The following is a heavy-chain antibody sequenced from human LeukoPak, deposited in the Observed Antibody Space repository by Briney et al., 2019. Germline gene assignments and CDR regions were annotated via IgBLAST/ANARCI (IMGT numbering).Heavy chain of an antibody. V-gene: IGHV7-4-1*02. CDR3: ARDPGAAVDTAMVD. D-gene: IGHD5-18*01. CDR2: INTNTGNP. Sequence: ASVKVSCKASGYTFTSYAMNWVRQAPGQGLEWMGWINTNTGNPTYAQGFTGRFVFSLDTSVSTAYLQISSLKAEDTAVYYCARDPGAAVDTAMVDWGQGTLVTVSS. CDR1: GYTFTSYA. J-gene: IGHJ4*02.